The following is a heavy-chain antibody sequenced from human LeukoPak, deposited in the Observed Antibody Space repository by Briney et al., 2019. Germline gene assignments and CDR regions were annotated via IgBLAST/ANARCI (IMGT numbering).Heavy chain of an antibody. CDR1: GFTFSAYG. J-gene: IGHJ4*02. V-gene: IGHV3-23*01. CDR3: AKRCSGYDGRYFDY. D-gene: IGHD5-12*01. CDR2: ISGSGGST. Sequence: GGSLRLSCAASGFTFSAYGMSWVRQAPGKGLEWVSAISGSGGSTYYADPVKGRFTIPRDNSKNTPHLQMNSLRAEDTAVYSCAKRCSGYDGRYFDYWGQGTLVTVSS.